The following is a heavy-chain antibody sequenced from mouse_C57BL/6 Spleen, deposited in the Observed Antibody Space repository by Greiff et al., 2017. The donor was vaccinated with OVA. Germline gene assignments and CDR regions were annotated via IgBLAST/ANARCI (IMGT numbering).Heavy chain of an antibody. CDR1: GYTFTSYW. Sequence: QVQLQQPGAELVMPGASVKLSCKASGYTFTSYWMHWVKQRPGQGLEWIGEIDPSDSYPNYNQKFKGKSTLTVDKSSSTAYMQLSSLTSEDSAVYYCARYSVYYFDYWGQGTTLTVSS. V-gene: IGHV1-69*01. CDR3: ARYSVYYFDY. CDR2: IDPSDSYP. J-gene: IGHJ2*01.